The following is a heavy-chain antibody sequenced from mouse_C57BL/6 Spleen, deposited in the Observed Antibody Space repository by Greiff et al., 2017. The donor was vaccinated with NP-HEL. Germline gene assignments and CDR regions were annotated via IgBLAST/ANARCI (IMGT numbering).Heavy chain of an antibody. Sequence: QVHVKQPGAELVKPGASVKLSCKASGYTFTSYWMHWVKQRPGQGLEWIGMIHPNSGSTNYNEKLKSKATLTVDKSSSTAYMQLSSLTSEDSAVYYCARERELLRKGYFDDWGQGTTLTVSS. J-gene: IGHJ2*01. D-gene: IGHD1-1*01. CDR1: GYTFTSYW. CDR3: ARERELLRKGYFDD. CDR2: IHPNSGST. V-gene: IGHV1-64*01.